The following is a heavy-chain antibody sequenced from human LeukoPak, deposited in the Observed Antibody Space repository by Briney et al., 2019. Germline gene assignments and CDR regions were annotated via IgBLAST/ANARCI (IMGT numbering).Heavy chain of an antibody. J-gene: IGHJ4*02. CDR3: AKDGVLALDY. CDR2: ISYDGSNE. D-gene: IGHD2-15*01. V-gene: IGHV3-30*18. Sequence: PGRSLRLSCAASGFTFSSYGMHWVRQAPGKGLEWVAVISYDGSNEYYADSVKGRFTISRDNSKNTLYLQMNSLRAEDTAVYYCAKDGVLALDYWGQGTLVTVSS. CDR1: GFTFSSYG.